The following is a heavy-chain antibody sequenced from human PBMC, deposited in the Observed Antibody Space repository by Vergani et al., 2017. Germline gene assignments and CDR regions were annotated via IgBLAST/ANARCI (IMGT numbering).Heavy chain of an antibody. D-gene: IGHD5-18*01. V-gene: IGHV3-49*04. CDR3: SRGRGYSFGYSDY. Sequence: EVQLVESGGGLVPPGRSLRLSCAASGFSFGDYAMTWVRQAPGKGLEWVACIRNKAYGGTTEYAASVKGRFTISRDDSKRLAYLQLSGLKTEDTAVYFCSRGRGYSFGYSDYWVQGTLVTVSS. CDR1: GFSFGDYA. CDR2: IRNKAYGGTT. J-gene: IGHJ4*02.